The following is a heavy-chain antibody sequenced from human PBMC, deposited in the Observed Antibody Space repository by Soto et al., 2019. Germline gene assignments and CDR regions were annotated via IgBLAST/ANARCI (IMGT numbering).Heavy chain of an antibody. CDR1: GYTFTSYV. CDR2: ISAYNGNT. D-gene: IGHD5-12*01. CDR3: ATEYSGYDAFDY. V-gene: IGHV1-18*01. Sequence: ASVKVSCKASGYTFTSYVISWVRQAPGQGLEWMGWISAYNGNTNYAQKLQGRVTMTTDTSTSTAYMELRSLRSDDTAVYYCATEYSGYDAFDYWGQETLVTVSS. J-gene: IGHJ4*02.